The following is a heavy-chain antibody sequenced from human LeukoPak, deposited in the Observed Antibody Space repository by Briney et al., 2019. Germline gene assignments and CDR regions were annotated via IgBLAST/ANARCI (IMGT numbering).Heavy chain of an antibody. CDR3: ARVGYSGWNLEY. CDR1: GFTFRSYW. CDR2: INQGGSVK. D-gene: IGHD5-12*01. V-gene: IGHV3-7*01. Sequence: GGSLRLSCAASGFTFRSYWMSWVRQAPGKGLGWVANINQGGSVKYYVDSVKGRFTISRDDAKNSLYVQMNSLRDEDTAVYYCARVGYSGWNLEYWGQGTLVTVSS. J-gene: IGHJ4*02.